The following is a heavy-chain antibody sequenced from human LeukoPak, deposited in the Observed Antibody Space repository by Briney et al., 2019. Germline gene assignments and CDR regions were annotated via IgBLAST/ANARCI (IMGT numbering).Heavy chain of an antibody. Sequence: GGSLRLSCAASGFTFSIYAMSWVRQAPGKGLEWVAIISFDGTNKDYADYVKGRFTISRDNSENTLFLQMKSLRAEDTAVYYCTREGYYAFDIWGQGTMVTVSS. J-gene: IGHJ3*02. V-gene: IGHV3-30-3*01. CDR3: TREGYYAFDI. D-gene: IGHD3-22*01. CDR1: GFTFSIYA. CDR2: ISFDGTNK.